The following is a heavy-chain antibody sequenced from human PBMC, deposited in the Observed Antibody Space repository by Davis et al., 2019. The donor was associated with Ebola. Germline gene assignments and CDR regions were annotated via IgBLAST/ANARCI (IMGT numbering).Heavy chain of an antibody. J-gene: IGHJ6*02. V-gene: IGHV1-46*01. CDR3: ARGPLPAGYYYYYGMDV. Sequence: ASVKVSCKASGYTFTSYYVHWVRQAPGQGLEWMGVINPSGGNTNYAQKFQGRVTMTRDTSTSTVYMELSSLRSEDTAVYYCARGPLPAGYYYYYGMDVWGQGTTVTVSS. CDR1: GYTFTSYY. D-gene: IGHD2-2*01. CDR2: INPSGGNT.